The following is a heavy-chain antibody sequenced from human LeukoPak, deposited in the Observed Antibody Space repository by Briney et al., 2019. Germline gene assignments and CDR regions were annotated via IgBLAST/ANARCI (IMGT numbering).Heavy chain of an antibody. CDR1: GFSFSSYA. CDR2: ISYDGSNK. Sequence: GGSLRLSCEASGFSFSSYATSWVRQAPGKGLGWVAVISYDGSNKYYADSVKGRFTISRDNSKNTLYLQMNSLRAEDTAVYYCARGDVYYYGSGTIHPLDYWGQGTLVTVSS. CDR3: ARGDVYYYGSGTIHPLDY. D-gene: IGHD3-10*01. V-gene: IGHV3-30-3*01. J-gene: IGHJ4*02.